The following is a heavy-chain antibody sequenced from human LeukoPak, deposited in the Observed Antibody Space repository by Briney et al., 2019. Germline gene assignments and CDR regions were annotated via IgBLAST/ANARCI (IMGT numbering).Heavy chain of an antibody. CDR2: IYYSGST. Sequence: PSETLSLTCTVSGGSIRSSGYYWGWIRQPPGKGLEWIGTIYYSGSTYYNPSLKSRVTISVDTSKNQFSLKLNSVTAADTAVYYCARDPGGEILWFGELFGSQHWGQGTLVTVSS. J-gene: IGHJ1*01. CDR3: ARDPGGEILWFGELFGSQH. D-gene: IGHD3-10*01. V-gene: IGHV4-39*02. CDR1: GGSIRSSGYY.